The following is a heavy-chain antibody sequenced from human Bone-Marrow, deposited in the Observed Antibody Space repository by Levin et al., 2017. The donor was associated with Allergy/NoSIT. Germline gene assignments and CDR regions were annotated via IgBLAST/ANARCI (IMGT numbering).Heavy chain of an antibody. V-gene: IGHV3-74*01. J-gene: IGHJ3*01. D-gene: IGHD2-15*01. Sequence: LSLTCEASGFTFSSEWMHWVRQAPGKGLVWVSRIKSDGTSTNYADSVKGRFTISRDNAKNTLYLQMNSLRAEDTAVYYCAREYWKNWGQGTMVTVSS. CDR2: IKSDGTST. CDR1: GFTFSSEW. CDR3: AREYWKN.